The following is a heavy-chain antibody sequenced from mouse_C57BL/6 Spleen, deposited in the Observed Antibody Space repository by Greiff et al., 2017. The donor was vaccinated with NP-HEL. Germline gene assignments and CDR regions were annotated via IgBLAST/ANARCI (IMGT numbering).Heavy chain of an antibody. V-gene: IGHV1-61*01. CDR2: IYPSDSET. CDR3: ARPCYGSGYDWYVDV. D-gene: IGHD1-1*01. CDR1: GYTFTSYW. Sequence: QVQLQQPGAELVRPGSSVKLSCKASGYTFTSYWMDWVKQRPGQGLEWIGNIYPSDSETHYNQKFKDKATLTVDKSSSTAYMQLSSLTSEDSAVYYCARPCYGSGYDWYVDVWGTGTTVTVSS. J-gene: IGHJ1*03.